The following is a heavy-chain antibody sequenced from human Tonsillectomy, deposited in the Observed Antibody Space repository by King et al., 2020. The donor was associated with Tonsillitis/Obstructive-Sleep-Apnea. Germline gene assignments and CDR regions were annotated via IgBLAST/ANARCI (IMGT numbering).Heavy chain of an antibody. CDR3: ARGDLAMTYYMDV. J-gene: IGHJ6*03. CDR1: GGSFSGFY. CDR2: INDGGST. Sequence: VQLQQWGAGLLKPSETLSLTCGVYGGSFSGFYWSWIRQPPGKGLVWIGKINDGGSTNYNPSLKSRITISVDTSKNEFSLRLSSVTAADTAVYYCARGDLAMTYYMDVWGKGTTVTVSS. V-gene: IGHV4-34*01. D-gene: IGHD3-3*02.